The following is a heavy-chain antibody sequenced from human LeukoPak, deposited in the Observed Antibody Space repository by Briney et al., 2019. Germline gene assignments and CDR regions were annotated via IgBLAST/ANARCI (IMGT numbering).Heavy chain of an antibody. CDR3: ARGVVVPAAKYFDY. Sequence: SETLSLTCSVSGGSLSSYYWSWIRQPPRKGLEWIGDIYYSGSTNYNPSLKSRVTISVDTSKNQLSLKLSSVTAADTAVYYCARGVVVPAAKYFDYWGQGTLVTVSS. CDR1: GGSLSSYY. CDR2: IYYSGST. J-gene: IGHJ4*02. D-gene: IGHD2-2*01. V-gene: IGHV4-59*01.